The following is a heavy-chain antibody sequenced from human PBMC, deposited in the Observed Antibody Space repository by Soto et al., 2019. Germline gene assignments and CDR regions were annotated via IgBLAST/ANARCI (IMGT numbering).Heavy chain of an antibody. CDR2: IIPIFGTA. CDR1: GGTFSSYA. J-gene: IGHJ4*02. V-gene: IGHV1-69*13. Sequence: ASVKVSCKASGGTFSSYAISWVRQAPGQGLEWMGGIIPIFGTANYAQKFQGRVTITADESTSTAYMELSSLRSEDTAVYYCARTGGGAGRFLEWLLDVDYWGQGTLVTVSS. CDR3: ARTGGGAGRFLEWLLDVDY. D-gene: IGHD3-3*01.